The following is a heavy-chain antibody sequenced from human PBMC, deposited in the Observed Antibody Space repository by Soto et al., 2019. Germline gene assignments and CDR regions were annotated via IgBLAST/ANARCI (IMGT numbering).Heavy chain of an antibody. CDR2: IYYSGST. D-gene: IGHD1-1*01. CDR3: ARHSNEYRKSLDY. V-gene: IGHV4-59*08. Sequence: QLQLQESGPGLVKPSETLSLTCTVSGGSMSGYYWSWIRQPPGKGLEWIAYIYYSGSTNSNPSLKSRVTISVDTSKNQFSLKLSSVTAADTAVYYCARHSNEYRKSLDYRGQGTLVTVSS. CDR1: GGSMSGYY. J-gene: IGHJ4*02.